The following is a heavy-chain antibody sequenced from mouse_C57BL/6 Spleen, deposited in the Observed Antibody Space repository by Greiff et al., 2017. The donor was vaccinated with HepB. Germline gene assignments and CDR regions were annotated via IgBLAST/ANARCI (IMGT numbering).Heavy chain of an antibody. D-gene: IGHD1-1*01. CDR3: TRYLITTVVADY. V-gene: IGHV1-15*01. Sequence: VKLMESGAELVRPGASVTLSCKASGYTFTDYEMHWVKQTPVHGLEWIGAIDPETGGTAYNQKFKGKAILTADKSSSTAYMELRSLTSEDSAVYYCTRYLITTVVADYWGQGTTLTVSS. J-gene: IGHJ2*01. CDR1: GYTFTDYE. CDR2: IDPETGGT.